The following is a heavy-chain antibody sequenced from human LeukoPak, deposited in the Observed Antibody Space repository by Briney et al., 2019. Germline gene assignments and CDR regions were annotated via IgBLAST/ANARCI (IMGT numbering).Heavy chain of an antibody. J-gene: IGHJ4*02. CDR1: RFTLSNYV. CDR2: ISYDGSNE. CDR3: ARDERLLSFLK. V-gene: IGHV3-30*04. Sequence: GGSLRLSCAASRFTLSNYVMHWVRQAPGKGLEWVAVISYDGSNEYYADSVKGRFTISRDNSKNTLYLQMNSLRAEDTAVYYCARDERLLSFLKWGQGTLVTVSS. D-gene: IGHD3-3*01.